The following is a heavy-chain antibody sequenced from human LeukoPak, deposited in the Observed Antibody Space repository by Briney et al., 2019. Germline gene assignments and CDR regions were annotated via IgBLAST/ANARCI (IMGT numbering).Heavy chain of an antibody. D-gene: IGHD2-15*01. J-gene: IGHJ4*02. V-gene: IGHV4-61*02. CDR3: ARDSWYDY. CDR1: GGSISSGSYY. Sequence: PSETLSLTCTVSGGSISSGSYYWSWIRQPAGKGLEWIGRIYTSGSTNYNPSLKSRVTISVDTSKNQFSLKLSSVTAADTAVYYCARDSWYDYWGQGTLVTVSS. CDR2: IYTSGST.